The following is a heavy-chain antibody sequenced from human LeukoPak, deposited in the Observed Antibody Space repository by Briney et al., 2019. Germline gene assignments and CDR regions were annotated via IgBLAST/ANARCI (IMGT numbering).Heavy chain of an antibody. V-gene: IGHV3-11*01. D-gene: IGHD3-10*01. CDR3: ASLRGVNR. J-gene: IGHJ4*02. CDR2: ISSSGTTI. Sequence: TPGGSLRLSCAASGFTFSDYYMSWIRQPPGKGLEWVSYISSSGTTIYYADSVRGRFTVSRDNAKNSLYLQMDSLSAKDTAVYYCASLRGVNRWGQGTLVTVSS. CDR1: GFTFSDYY.